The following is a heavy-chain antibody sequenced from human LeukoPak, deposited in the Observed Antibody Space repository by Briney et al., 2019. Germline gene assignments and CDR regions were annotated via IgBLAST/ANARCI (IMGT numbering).Heavy chain of an antibody. D-gene: IGHD2-8*01. J-gene: IGHJ4*02. CDR3: AKSEYCTNGVCYNGIVDY. CDR2: ISGSGGST. CDR1: GFTFSSYA. V-gene: IGHV3-23*01. Sequence: PGGSLRLSCAASGFTFSSYAMSWVRQAPGKGLERVSAISGSGGSTYYADSVKGRFTISRDNSKNTLYVQMNSLRAEDTAVYHCAKSEYCTNGVCYNGIVDYWGQGTLVTVSS.